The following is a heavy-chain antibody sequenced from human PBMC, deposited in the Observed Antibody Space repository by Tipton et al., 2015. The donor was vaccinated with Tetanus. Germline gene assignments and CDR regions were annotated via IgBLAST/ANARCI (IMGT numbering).Heavy chain of an antibody. V-gene: IGHV3-7*01. J-gene: IGHJ4*02. CDR1: GFTFRSYW. Sequence: SLRLSCVASGFTFRSYWMSWVRQAPGKGLEWVANIKEDRSEMYYADSVKGRFTISRDNARNSLSVHMNSLTAEDTAVYYCARLRVYCSTACYSREDYWGQGTLVTVSS. D-gene: IGHD2/OR15-2a*01. CDR3: ARLRVYCSTACYSREDY. CDR2: IKEDRSEM.